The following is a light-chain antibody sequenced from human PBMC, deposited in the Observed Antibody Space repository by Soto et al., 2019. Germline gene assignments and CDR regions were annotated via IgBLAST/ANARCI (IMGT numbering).Light chain of an antibody. CDR3: SSYTGTLDV. J-gene: IGLJ1*01. CDR1: SSDIGGYNY. Sequence: QSALTQPASVSGSPGQSITISCTGTSSDIGGYNYVSWYQQHPGKAPKLMIYEVSNRPSGVSDRFSASKSGNTASLTISGLQAEDEADYSCSSYTGTLDVFGTGTKLTVL. CDR2: EVS. V-gene: IGLV2-14*01.